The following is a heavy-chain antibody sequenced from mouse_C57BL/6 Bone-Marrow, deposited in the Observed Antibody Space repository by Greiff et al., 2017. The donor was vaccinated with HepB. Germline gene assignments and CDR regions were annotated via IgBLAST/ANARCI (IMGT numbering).Heavy chain of an antibody. Sequence: EVKLEESGGGLVKPGGSLKLSCAASGFTFSSYAMSWVRQTPEKRLEWVATISDGGSYTYYPDNVKGRFTISRDNAKNNLYLQMSHLKSEDTAMYYCAKTNGGLDYWGQGTTLTVSS. CDR1: GFTFSSYA. CDR3: AKTNGGLDY. CDR2: ISDGGSYT. V-gene: IGHV5-4*03. J-gene: IGHJ2*01.